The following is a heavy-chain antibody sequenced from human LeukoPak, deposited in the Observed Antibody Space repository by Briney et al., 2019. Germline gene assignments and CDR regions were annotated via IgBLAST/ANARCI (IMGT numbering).Heavy chain of an antibody. D-gene: IGHD5-18*01. J-gene: IGHJ4*02. CDR2: IYTSGST. Sequence: PSETLPLTCTVSGGSISSYYWSWIRQPAGKGLEWIGRIYTSGSTNYNPSLKSRVTMSVDTSKNQFSLKLSSVTAADTAVYYCARGPKTAMEIDYWGQETLDTVSS. V-gene: IGHV4-4*07. CDR3: ARGPKTAMEIDY. CDR1: GGSISSYY.